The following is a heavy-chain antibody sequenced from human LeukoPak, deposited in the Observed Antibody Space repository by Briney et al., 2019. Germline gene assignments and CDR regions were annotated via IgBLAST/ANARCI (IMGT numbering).Heavy chain of an antibody. D-gene: IGHD1-26*01. V-gene: IGHV3-30*02. Sequence: GGSLRLSCAASGFNFSGYGMHWVRQAPGKGLEWVAFIRYDGNNKYYADSVKGRFTISRDNSKNTLYVQMNSLRAEDTAVYYCAKDRGWELKLFDYWGQGTLVTVSS. J-gene: IGHJ4*02. CDR2: IRYDGNNK. CDR3: AKDRGWELKLFDY. CDR1: GFNFSGYG.